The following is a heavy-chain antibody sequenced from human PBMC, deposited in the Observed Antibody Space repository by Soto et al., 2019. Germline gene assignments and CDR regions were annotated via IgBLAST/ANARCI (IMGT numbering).Heavy chain of an antibody. D-gene: IGHD6-19*01. CDR1: GFAVRTHG. J-gene: IGHJ4*02. V-gene: IGHV3-30*18. CDR3: AKEAPGGWHFFDT. Sequence: GGSRRACVAASGFAVRTHGMHWGRQAPGKGLEWVAFISDDGSQKYYGDSVKGRFTISRDNSKNTLSLRMISLRTEDTSVYYCAKEAPGGWHFFDTWGQGTLVTVSS. CDR2: ISDDGSQK.